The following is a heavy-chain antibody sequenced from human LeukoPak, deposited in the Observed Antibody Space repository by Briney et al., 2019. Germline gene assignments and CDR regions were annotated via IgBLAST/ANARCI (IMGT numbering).Heavy chain of an antibody. D-gene: IGHD4-23*01. CDR1: GFTFSAYG. CDR3: AKLSRTLPVGY. J-gene: IGHJ4*02. Sequence: SGGSLRLSCGASGFTFSAYGMHWVRQAPGKGLEWVAFIHYDGSIKSYADSVKGRFTISRDNSNNTLYLQMNGLTTEDTAVYYCAKLSRTLPVGYWGQGTLVTVSS. CDR2: IHYDGSIK. V-gene: IGHV3-30*02.